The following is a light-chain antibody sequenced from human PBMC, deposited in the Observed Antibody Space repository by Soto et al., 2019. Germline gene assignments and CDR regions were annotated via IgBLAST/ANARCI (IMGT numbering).Light chain of an antibody. Sequence: QSALTPPASVSGSPGQSITISCTGTSSDVGGYNYVSWYQHHPDNAPKLMIFDVNNRPSGISSRFSGSKSGNTASLTISGLQAEDEAAYYCSSYTSSSPRLVFGGGTKLTVL. CDR3: SSYTSSSPRLV. CDR1: SSDVGGYNY. CDR2: DVN. J-gene: IGLJ3*02. V-gene: IGLV2-14*03.